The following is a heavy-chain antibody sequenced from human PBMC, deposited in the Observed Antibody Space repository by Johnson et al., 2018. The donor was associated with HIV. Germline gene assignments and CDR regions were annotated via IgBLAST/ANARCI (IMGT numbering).Heavy chain of an antibody. J-gene: IGHJ3*02. CDR3: ARDDDAFDI. V-gene: IGHV3-66*01. CDR1: GFTFSRYW. Sequence: VQLVESGGGLVQPGGSLRLSCAASGFTFSRYWMSWVRQAPGKGLEWVSVIYSGGSTYYEDSVKGRFTISRDNSKNTLYLQMNSLRAEDTAVYYCARDDDAFDIWGQGTMVTVSS. CDR2: IYSGGST.